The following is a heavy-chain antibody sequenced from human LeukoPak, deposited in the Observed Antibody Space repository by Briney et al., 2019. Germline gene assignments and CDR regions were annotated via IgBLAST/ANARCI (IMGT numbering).Heavy chain of an antibody. V-gene: IGHV1-69*06. CDR1: GGTFSSYA. J-gene: IGHJ4*02. Sequence: SVKVSCKASGGTFSSYAISWVRQAPGQGLEWMGGIIPIFGTANYAQKFQGRVTITADKSTSTAYMELSSLRSEDTAVYYCARGRNNYGGNSEIEYWGQGTLVTVSS. D-gene: IGHD4-23*01. CDR3: ARGRNNYGGNSEIEY. CDR2: IIPIFGTA.